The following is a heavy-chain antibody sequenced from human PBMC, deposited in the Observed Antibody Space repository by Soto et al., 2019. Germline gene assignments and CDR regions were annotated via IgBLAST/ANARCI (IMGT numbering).Heavy chain of an antibody. Sequence: VASVKVSCKASGYTFTSYAMHWVRQAPGQRLEWMGWINAGNGNTKYSQKFQGRVTITRDTSASTAYMELSSLRSEDTAVYYCARDSDYVWGSYRRTPEYFQHWGQGTLVTVSS. CDR3: ARDSDYVWGSYRRTPEYFQH. CDR2: INAGNGNT. CDR1: GYTFTSYA. D-gene: IGHD3-16*02. J-gene: IGHJ1*01. V-gene: IGHV1-3*01.